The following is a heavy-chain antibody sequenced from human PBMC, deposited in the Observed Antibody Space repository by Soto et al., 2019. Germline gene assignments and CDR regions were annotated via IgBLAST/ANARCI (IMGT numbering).Heavy chain of an antibody. Sequence: QVQQEQSGAEVKKPGSSVKVSCKASGGTFRNSAISWVRQAPGQGLEWMGGIMPIFRTPDYAQKFQGRVTITADESTSTAYMELSGLRSDDTAVYYCARDNDRPQLGGNYYYILDVWGHGTTVTVSS. CDR1: GGTFRNSA. V-gene: IGHV1-69*12. CDR2: IMPIFRTP. J-gene: IGHJ6*02. D-gene: IGHD1-1*01. CDR3: ARDNDRPQLGGNYYYILDV.